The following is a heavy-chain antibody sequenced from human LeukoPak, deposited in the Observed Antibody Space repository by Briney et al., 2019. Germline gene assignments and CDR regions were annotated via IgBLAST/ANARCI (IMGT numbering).Heavy chain of an antibody. CDR3: AKLGKDTAMPSTYYFDY. J-gene: IGHJ4*02. V-gene: IGHV3-23*01. D-gene: IGHD5-18*01. CDR1: GFTVSSNY. Sequence: PGGSLRLSCAASGFTVSSNYMSWVRQAPGKGLEWVSAISGSGGSTYYADSVKGRFTISRDNSKNTLYLQMNSLRAEDTAVYYCAKLGKDTAMPSTYYFDYWGQGTLVTVSS. CDR2: ISGSGGST.